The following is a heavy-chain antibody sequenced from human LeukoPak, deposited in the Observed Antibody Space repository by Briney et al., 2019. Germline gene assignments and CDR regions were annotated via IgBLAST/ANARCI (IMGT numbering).Heavy chain of an antibody. D-gene: IGHD2-15*01. CDR1: GLTFSNYA. J-gene: IGHJ4*02. V-gene: IGHV3-23*01. CDR3: ARDWGYCSGGSCPLDY. Sequence: GGSLRLSCAASGLTFSNYAMSWVRQAPGKGLEWVSGISDSGGSTYYADSVKGRFIISRDNSKNTLYLQMNSLRAEDTAVYYCARDWGYCSGGSCPLDYWGQGSLVTVSS. CDR2: ISDSGGST.